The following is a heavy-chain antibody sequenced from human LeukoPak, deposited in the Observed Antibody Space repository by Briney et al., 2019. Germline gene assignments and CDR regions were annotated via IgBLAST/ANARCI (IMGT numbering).Heavy chain of an antibody. J-gene: IGHJ6*02. CDR3: ARDPRCSSMSCYRSSFYGMDV. V-gene: IGHV3-48*03. CDR1: GFTFSRYA. D-gene: IGHD2-2*01. Sequence: GGSLRLSCAASGFTFSRYAMKWVRQAPGKGLEWVSYISSRGSSIYYADSVKGRFTISRDNAKNSLYLQMNSLRAEDTAVYYCARDPRCSSMSCYRSSFYGMDVWAKGPRSPSP. CDR2: ISSRGSSI.